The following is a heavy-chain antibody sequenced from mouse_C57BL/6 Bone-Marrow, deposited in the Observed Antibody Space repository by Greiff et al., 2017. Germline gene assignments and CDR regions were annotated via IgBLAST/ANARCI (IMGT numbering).Heavy chain of an antibody. CDR2: IDPENGDT. CDR1: GFNIKDDY. D-gene: IGHD6-5*01. CDR3: TPIYFAMDY. J-gene: IGHJ4*01. V-gene: IGHV14-4*01. Sequence: VQLQQSGAELVRPGASVKLSCTASGFNIKDDYMHWVKQRPEQGLEWIGWIDPENGDTEYASKFQGKATITADTSSNTADLQLSSLTSEDTAVYYCTPIYFAMDYWGQGTSVTVSS.